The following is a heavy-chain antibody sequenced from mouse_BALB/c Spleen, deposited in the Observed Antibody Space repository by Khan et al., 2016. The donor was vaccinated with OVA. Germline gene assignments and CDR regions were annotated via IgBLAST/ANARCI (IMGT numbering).Heavy chain of an antibody. CDR2: IYPFNDDT. Sequence: EVQLQQSGPELVKPGASVKMSCKASGYTFTSYVMHWVKQKPGLGLEWIGYIYPFNDDTKYNEKFKGKATLTSDKSSSTAYMELSSLTSEDSAVYYCAPVGTSYVSFAYWGRGTLVPVSA. V-gene: IGHV1S136*01. CDR3: APVGTSYVSFAY. CDR1: GYTFTSYV. J-gene: IGHJ3*01. D-gene: IGHD1-1*01.